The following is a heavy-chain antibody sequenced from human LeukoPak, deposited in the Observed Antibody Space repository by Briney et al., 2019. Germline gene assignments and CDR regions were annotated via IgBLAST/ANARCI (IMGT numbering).Heavy chain of an antibody. CDR1: GDSVSSNSAT. V-gene: IGHV6-1*01. D-gene: IGHD3-22*01. Sequence: SQTLSLTCAISGDSVSSNSATWHWIRQSPSRGLEWLGRTYYRSKWYNDYATSVKSRSTINPETSKNQFSLQLNSVTPEDTAVYYCARGHYDSRGYFGGMDVWGQGTTVTVSS. J-gene: IGHJ6*02. CDR3: ARGHYDSRGYFGGMDV. CDR2: TYYRSKWYN.